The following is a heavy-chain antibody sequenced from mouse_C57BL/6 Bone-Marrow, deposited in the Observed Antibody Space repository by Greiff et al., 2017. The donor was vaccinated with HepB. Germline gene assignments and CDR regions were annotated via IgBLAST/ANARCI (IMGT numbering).Heavy chain of an antibody. CDR1: GFTFSSYG. Sequence: EVNVVESGGDLVKPGGSLKLSCAASGFTFSSYGMSWVRQTPDKRLEWVATISSGGSYTYYPDSVKGRFTISRDNAKNTLYLQMSSLKSEDTAMYYCARRLVRGYAMDYWGQGTSVTVSS. J-gene: IGHJ4*01. D-gene: IGHD2-2*01. CDR2: ISSGGSYT. V-gene: IGHV5-6*02. CDR3: ARRLVRGYAMDY.